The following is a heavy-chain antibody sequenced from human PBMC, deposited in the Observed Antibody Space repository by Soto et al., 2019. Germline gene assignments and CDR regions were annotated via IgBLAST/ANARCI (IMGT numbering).Heavy chain of an antibody. CDR1: GGTFNTFA. CDR3: ARDKERQRLGGNYYYAMDV. CDR2: IIPIFRTP. J-gene: IGHJ6*02. Sequence: QVQLVQSGAEVKKPGSSVKVSCKASGGTFNTFAISWVRQAPGQGFEWLVGIIPIFRTPDYAQKFQGRVTIIADESASTAYMELSSLRSDDTAVYYCARDKERQRLGGNYYYAMDVWGQGPTVTVSS. D-gene: IGHD5-12*01. V-gene: IGHV1-69*01.